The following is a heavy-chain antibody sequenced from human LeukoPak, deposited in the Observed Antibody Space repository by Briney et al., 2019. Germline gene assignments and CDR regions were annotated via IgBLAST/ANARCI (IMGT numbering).Heavy chain of an antibody. Sequence: SETLSLTCIVSGDSISSRYWGWIRQPPGKGLEWIGYIYYTGNTNYNPSLKSRVTMSVDMSKNQFSLKLSSVTAADTAVYYCHAAAGTGLDYWGQGTLVTVSS. CDR2: IYYTGNT. J-gene: IGHJ4*02. V-gene: IGHV4-59*08. CDR1: GDSISSRY. CDR3: HAAAGTGLDY. D-gene: IGHD6-13*01.